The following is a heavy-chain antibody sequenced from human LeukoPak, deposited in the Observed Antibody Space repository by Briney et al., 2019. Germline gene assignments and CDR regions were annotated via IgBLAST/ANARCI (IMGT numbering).Heavy chain of an antibody. CDR2: IYSGSST. D-gene: IGHD3-3*01. CDR1: GFTVSSNY. Sequence: QSGGSLRLSCAASGFTVSSNYMSWVRQAPGKGLEWVSVIYSGSSTYYAGSVKGRFTISRDNSKNTLYLQMNSLRAEDTAVYYCARVSDFWSGYYTGIRAPLGYWGQGTLVTVSS. V-gene: IGHV3-66*01. CDR3: ARVSDFWSGYYTGIRAPLGY. J-gene: IGHJ4*02.